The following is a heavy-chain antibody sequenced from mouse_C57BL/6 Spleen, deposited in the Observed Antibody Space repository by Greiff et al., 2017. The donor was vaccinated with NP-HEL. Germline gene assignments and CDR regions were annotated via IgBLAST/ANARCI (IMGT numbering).Heavy chain of an antibody. Sequence: VKLVESGPGLVAPSQSLSITCTVSGFSLTSYGVDWVRQSPGTGLEWLGLIWGVGSTNYNSALKSRLSISKDNSKSHVFLKMNSLRTDDTAMYYCARSAYYSNYGCYYYAIDYWGQGTPVTVSS. J-gene: IGHJ4*01. CDR2: IWGVGST. CDR3: ARSAYYSNYGCYYYAIDY. CDR1: GFSLTSYG. V-gene: IGHV2-6*01. D-gene: IGHD2-5*01.